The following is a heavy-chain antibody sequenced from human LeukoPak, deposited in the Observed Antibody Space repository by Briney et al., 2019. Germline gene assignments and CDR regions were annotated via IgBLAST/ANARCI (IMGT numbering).Heavy chain of an antibody. J-gene: IGHJ4*02. CDR2: VQITENN. V-gene: IGHV4-4*07. Sequence: ETLCLTCTVFGGYISDYYWTWIRQSAGKGLEWIGRVQITENNNYNPSLRSRVTLSLDTSKNQFSLRLTSVTAADTAIYYCARESVAAGTRWFDYWGQDALVTVSS. CDR1: GGYISDYY. D-gene: IGHD1-1*01. CDR3: ARESVAAGTRWFDY.